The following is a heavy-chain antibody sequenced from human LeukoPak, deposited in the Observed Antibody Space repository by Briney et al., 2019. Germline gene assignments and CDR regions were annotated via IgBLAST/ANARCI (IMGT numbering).Heavy chain of an antibody. CDR3: ARDKGWSNWSFDL. Sequence: SETLSLTCAVYGGSFSGYYWSWIRQPPGKGLEWIGEINHSGSTNYNPSLKSRVTISVDTSKNQFSLKLSSVTAADTAVYSCARDKGWSNWSFDLWGRGTLVTVSS. CDR2: INHSGST. CDR1: GGSFSGYY. V-gene: IGHV4-34*01. D-gene: IGHD6-19*01. J-gene: IGHJ2*01.